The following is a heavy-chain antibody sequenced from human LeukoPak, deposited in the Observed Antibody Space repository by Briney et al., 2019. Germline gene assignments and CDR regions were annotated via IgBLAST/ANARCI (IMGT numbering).Heavy chain of an antibody. D-gene: IGHD2-15*01. J-gene: IGHJ2*01. V-gene: IGHV4-59*08. CDR3: ARRAVVVLSPEWYFDL. CDR2: IYYRGST. Sequence: PSEILSLTCSVSGDSIRSFYWSWIRQVPGKGLEWIGYIYYRGSTNSNPSLQSRVTISGGTSKNQLSLRLSSVTAADTAVYYCARRAVVVLSPEWYFDLWGRGTPVTVSS. CDR1: GDSIRSFY.